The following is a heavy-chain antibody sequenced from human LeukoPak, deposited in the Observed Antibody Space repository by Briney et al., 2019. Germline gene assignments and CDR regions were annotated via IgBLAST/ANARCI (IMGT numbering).Heavy chain of an antibody. Sequence: GASVKVSCKASGYTFTGYYMHWVRQAPEQRLEWMGWINPNSGGTNYAQKFQGRVTMTRDTSISTAYMELSRLRSEDTAVYYCASGRGGVGATYYWGQGTLVTVSS. CDR2: INPNSGGT. V-gene: IGHV1-2*02. J-gene: IGHJ4*02. D-gene: IGHD1-26*01. CDR1: GYTFTGYY. CDR3: ASGRGGVGATYY.